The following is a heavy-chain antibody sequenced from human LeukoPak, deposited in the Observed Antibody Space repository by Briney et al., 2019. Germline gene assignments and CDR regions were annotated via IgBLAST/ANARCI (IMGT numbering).Heavy chain of an antibody. CDR3: VRESEYFDWLLDY. J-gene: IGHJ4*02. CDR1: GFTFSRNW. CDR2: ISSDGSST. Sequence: GGSLRLSSAASGFTFSRNWMHWVRQAPGEGLVWVSRISSDGSSTTYADSVKGRFIISRDNAKKTLYLQMNSLRVEDTAVYYCVRESEYFDWLLDYWGQGTLVTVSS. V-gene: IGHV3-74*01. D-gene: IGHD3-9*01.